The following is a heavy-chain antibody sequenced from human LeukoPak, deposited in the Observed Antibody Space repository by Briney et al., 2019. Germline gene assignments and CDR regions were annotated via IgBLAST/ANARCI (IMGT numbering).Heavy chain of an antibody. Sequence: ASVKVSCKASGYTFTSYGISWVRQATGQGLEWMGWMNPNSGNTGYAQKFQGRVIMTRNTSISTAYMELSSLRSEDTAVYYCARARLHDYGDYVGYYYYMDVWGKGTTVTISS. CDR2: MNPNSGNT. D-gene: IGHD4-17*01. CDR1: GYTFTSYG. J-gene: IGHJ6*03. V-gene: IGHV1-8*02. CDR3: ARARLHDYGDYVGYYYYMDV.